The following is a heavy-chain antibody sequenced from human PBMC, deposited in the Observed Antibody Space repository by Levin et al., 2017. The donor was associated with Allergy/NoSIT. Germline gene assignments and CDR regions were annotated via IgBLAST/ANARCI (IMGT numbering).Heavy chain of an antibody. V-gene: IGHV4-39*01. D-gene: IGHD5-18*01. Sequence: KASETLSLTCTVSGGSISSSSYYWGWIRQPPGKGLEWIGSIYYSGSTYYNPSLKSRVTISVDTSKNQFSLKLSSVTAADTAVYYCARRTIQLWLRGFDYWGQGTLVTVSS. CDR3: ARRTIQLWLRGFDY. CDR1: GGSISSSSYY. J-gene: IGHJ4*02. CDR2: IYYSGST.